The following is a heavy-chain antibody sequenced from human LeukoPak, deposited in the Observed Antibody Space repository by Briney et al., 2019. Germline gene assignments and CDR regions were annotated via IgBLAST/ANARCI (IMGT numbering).Heavy chain of an antibody. D-gene: IGHD3-22*01. CDR1: GFTFSNYW. V-gene: IGHV3-74*01. CDR3: ARVRYYYDSSPIDY. J-gene: IGHJ4*02. CDR2: INSDGSST. Sequence: GGSLRLSCAASGFTFSNYWMHWVRQAPGKGLVWVSRINSDGSSTSYADSVKVRFTISRDNAKNTLDLQMNSLRAEDTAVYYCARVRYYYDSSPIDYWGQGTLVAVSS.